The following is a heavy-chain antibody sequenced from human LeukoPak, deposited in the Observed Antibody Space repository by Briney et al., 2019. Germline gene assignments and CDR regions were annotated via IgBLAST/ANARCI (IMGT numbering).Heavy chain of an antibody. V-gene: IGHV4-31*03. J-gene: IGHJ3*02. Sequence: SETLSLTCTVSGGSISSGGYYWSWIRQHPGKGLEWIGYIYYSGSTYYNPSLKSRVTIPVDTSKNQFSLKLSSVTAADTAVYYCARGVLLWFGELLGAFDIWGQGTTVTVSS. CDR1: GGSISSGGYY. CDR2: IYYSGST. D-gene: IGHD3-10*01. CDR3: ARGVLLWFGELLGAFDI.